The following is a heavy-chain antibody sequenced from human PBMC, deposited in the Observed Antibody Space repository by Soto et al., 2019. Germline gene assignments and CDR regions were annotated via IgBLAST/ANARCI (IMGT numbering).Heavy chain of an antibody. Sequence: QVQLQESGPGLVQPSETLSLTCSVSGGSINSASYHWSWLRQHPGKGLEFIGYIFYTGSTYYNPSLETRVTISVDTSKNHVSLRPNAVTAADTAVYYCARLDYGDSAFDSWGRGTLVTVSS. CDR2: IFYTGST. D-gene: IGHD4-17*01. CDR3: ARLDYGDSAFDS. V-gene: IGHV4-31*03. J-gene: IGHJ4*02. CDR1: GGSINSASYH.